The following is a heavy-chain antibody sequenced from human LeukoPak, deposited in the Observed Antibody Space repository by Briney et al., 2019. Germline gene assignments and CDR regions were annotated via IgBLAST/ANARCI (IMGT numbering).Heavy chain of an antibody. V-gene: IGHV3-30-3*01. D-gene: IGHD5-12*01. Sequence: GGSLRLSCVASGFTFSIYAMHWVRQAPGKGLEWVTIISYDGSNEHYADSVKGRFTISRDNSKNTLYLQMNSLRAEDTAVYYCARDRAYSFGSDGLFDYWGQGTLVTVST. CDR2: ISYDGSNE. CDR3: ARDRAYSFGSDGLFDY. J-gene: IGHJ4*02. CDR1: GFTFSIYA.